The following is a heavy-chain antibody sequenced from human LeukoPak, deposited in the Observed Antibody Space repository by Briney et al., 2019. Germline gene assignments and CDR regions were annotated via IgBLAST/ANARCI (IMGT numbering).Heavy chain of an antibody. CDR3: AKRGKGYCSSPSCATDY. V-gene: IGHV3-23*01. CDR2: ISESGVST. CDR1: GFTFSNYA. J-gene: IGHJ4*02. D-gene: IGHD2-2*01. Sequence: GGTLRLSCAASGFTFSNYAMSWVRQAPGKGLEWVSAISESGVSTYYADSVKGRFTISRDNSKNTLYLQLNSLRAEDTAVYFCAKRGKGYCSSPSCATDYWGQGTLVTVSS.